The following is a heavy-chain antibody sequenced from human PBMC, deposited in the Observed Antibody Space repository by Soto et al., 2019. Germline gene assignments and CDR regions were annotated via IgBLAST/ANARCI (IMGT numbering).Heavy chain of an antibody. CDR2: IGTAGDT. D-gene: IGHD1-1*01. CDR1: GFTFSSYD. J-gene: IGHJ6*02. Sequence: GSLRLSCAASGFTFSSYDMHWVRQATGKGLEWVSAIGTAGDTYYPGSVKGRFTISRENAKNSLYLQMNSLRAGDTAVYYCARDRRNWNDYYYYGMDVWGQGTTVTVSS. CDR3: ARDRRNWNDYYYYGMDV. V-gene: IGHV3-13*01.